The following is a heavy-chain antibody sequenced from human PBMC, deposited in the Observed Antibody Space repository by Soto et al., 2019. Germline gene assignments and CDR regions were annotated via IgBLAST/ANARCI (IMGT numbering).Heavy chain of an antibody. CDR1: GGTFSSYA. D-gene: IGHD3-22*01. J-gene: IGHJ3*02. CDR2: IIPIFGTA. Sequence: ASVKVSCKASGGTFSSYAISWVRQAPGQGLEWMGGIIPIFGTANYAQKFQGRVTITADKSTSTAYMELSSLRSEDTAVYYCARSTDYYYSSGYPDAFDIWGQGTMVTVSS. V-gene: IGHV1-69*06. CDR3: ARSTDYYYSSGYPDAFDI.